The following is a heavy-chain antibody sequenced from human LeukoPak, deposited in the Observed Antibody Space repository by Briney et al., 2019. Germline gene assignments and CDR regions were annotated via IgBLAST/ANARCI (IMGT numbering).Heavy chain of an antibody. CDR2: IYYTGTT. D-gene: IGHD3-10*01. V-gene: IGHV4-39*01. CDR3: ARHDYYGSLNWFDP. CDR1: GGSLNSPNYY. J-gene: IGHJ5*02. Sequence: PSETLSLTCIVSGGSLNSPNYYWGWIRQPPGKGLEWIGTIYYTGTTYYNPSLKSQLTISVDTSKNQFSLKLTSVTAADTAVYYCARHDYYGSLNWFDPWGQGTLITVSS.